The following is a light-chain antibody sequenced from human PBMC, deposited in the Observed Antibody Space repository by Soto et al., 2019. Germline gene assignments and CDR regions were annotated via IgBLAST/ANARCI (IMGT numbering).Light chain of an antibody. CDR3: QQRSNWFLT. Sequence: ESVLTQSPATLSLSPGERATLSCRASQSVSSYLAWYQQKPGQAPRLLIYDASNRATGIPARFSGSGSGTDFTLTISSLETEDFAVYYCQQRSNWFLTFGGGTKVDIK. CDR2: DAS. J-gene: IGKJ4*01. V-gene: IGKV3-11*01. CDR1: QSVSSY.